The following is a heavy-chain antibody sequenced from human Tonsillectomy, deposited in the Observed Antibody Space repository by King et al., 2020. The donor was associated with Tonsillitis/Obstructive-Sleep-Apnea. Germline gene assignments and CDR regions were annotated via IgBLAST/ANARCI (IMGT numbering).Heavy chain of an antibody. Sequence: EQLVQSGAEVKKPGESLRISCKGSGYSFTSYWISWVRQMPGKGLEWMGRIDPSDSYTNYSPSFQGHVTISADKSISTAYLQWSSRKASDTAMYYCARRQYYYDSSGQGYYYYYYMDVWGKGTTVTVSS. CDR2: IDPSDSYT. J-gene: IGHJ6*03. D-gene: IGHD3-22*01. CDR1: GYSFTSYW. CDR3: ARRQYYYDSSGQGYYYYYYMDV. V-gene: IGHV5-10-1*01.